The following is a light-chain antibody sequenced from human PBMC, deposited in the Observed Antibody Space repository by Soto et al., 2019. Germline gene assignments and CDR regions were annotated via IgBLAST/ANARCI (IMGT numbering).Light chain of an antibody. V-gene: IGLV1-44*01. Sequence: QSVLTQPPSASGTPGQRVTISCSGSSSNVGSNTVTCYQKLPGTAPKLLIYSNNQRPSGVPDRFSGSKSGTSASLAISGLRSEAEAGYYCAAGEDSLNSLVVGGGTKVTVL. CDR1: SSNVGSNT. CDR3: AAGEDSLNSLV. J-gene: IGLJ2*01. CDR2: SNN.